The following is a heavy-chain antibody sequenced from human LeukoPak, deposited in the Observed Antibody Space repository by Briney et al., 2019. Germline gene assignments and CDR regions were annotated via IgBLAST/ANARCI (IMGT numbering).Heavy chain of an antibody. D-gene: IGHD3-10*01. Sequence: ASVKVSCKASGYTFTIYYIHWVRQAPGQGLEWMGLINPSGGSTNYAQKFQGRVTMTRDTSTSTVYMELSSLRSEDTAVYYCAIHYYGSGSPLYYMDVWGKGTTVTISS. V-gene: IGHV1-46*01. CDR3: AIHYYGSGSPLYYMDV. J-gene: IGHJ6*03. CDR2: INPSGGST. CDR1: GYTFTIYY.